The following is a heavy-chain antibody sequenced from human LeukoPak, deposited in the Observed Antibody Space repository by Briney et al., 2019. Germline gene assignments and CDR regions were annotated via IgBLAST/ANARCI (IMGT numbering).Heavy chain of an antibody. J-gene: IGHJ5*02. V-gene: IGHV1-2*02. CDR2: INPNSGGT. Sequence: ASVKVSCKASGYTFTGYYMHWVRQAPGQGLEWMGWINPNSGGTNYAQKFQGRVTMTTDTSTSTAYMELRSLRSDDTAMYYCARGSGMVASYNWFDPWGQGTLVTVSS. CDR1: GYTFTGYY. D-gene: IGHD1-26*01. CDR3: ARGSGMVASYNWFDP.